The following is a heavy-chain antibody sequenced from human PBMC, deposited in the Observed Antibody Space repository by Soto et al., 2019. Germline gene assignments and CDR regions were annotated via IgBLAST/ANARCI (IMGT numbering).Heavy chain of an antibody. J-gene: IGHJ6*03. D-gene: IGHD4-17*01. Sequence: GGSLRLSCAASGFTFSSYWMHWVRQAPGKGLVWVSRINSDGSSTSYADSVKGRFTISRDNAKNTLYLQMNSLRAEDTAVYYCVRSGGNDYGSYYMDVWGKGTTVTVSS. CDR3: VRSGGNDYGSYYMDV. V-gene: IGHV3-74*01. CDR2: INSDGSST. CDR1: GFTFSSYW.